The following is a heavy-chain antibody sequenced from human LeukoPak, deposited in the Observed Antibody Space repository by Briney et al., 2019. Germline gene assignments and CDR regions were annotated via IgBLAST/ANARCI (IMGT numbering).Heavy chain of an antibody. CDR1: GLTFSNYW. J-gene: IGHJ5*02. D-gene: IGHD4-17*01. CDR3: TTTFGYYVFDL. CDR2: IKRKSDAGPT. V-gene: IGHV3-15*01. Sequence: GGSLRLPCAVSGLTFSNYWMHWVRQAPGKGLEWVGRIKRKSDAGPTDYAAPVKGRFTISRDDSKNTLYLQMSSLTIEDTAIYYCTTTFGYYVFDLWGQGTLVTVSS.